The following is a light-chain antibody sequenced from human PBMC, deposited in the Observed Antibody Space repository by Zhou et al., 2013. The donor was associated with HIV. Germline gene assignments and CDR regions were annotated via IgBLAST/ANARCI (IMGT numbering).Light chain of an antibody. CDR3: QQYNSNSYN. CDR2: KAS. J-gene: IGKJ2*01. V-gene: IGKV1-5*03. Sequence: DIQMTQSPSTLSASVGDRVTITCRASQSISSWLAWYQQKPGKAPKLLIYKASSLESGVPSRFSGSGSGTEFTLTISSLQPDDFATYYCQQYNSNSYNFGQGTKLEIK. CDR1: QSISSW.